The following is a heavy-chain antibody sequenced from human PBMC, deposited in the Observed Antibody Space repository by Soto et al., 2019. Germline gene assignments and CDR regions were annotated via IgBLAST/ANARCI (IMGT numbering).Heavy chain of an antibody. D-gene: IGHD5-12*01. CDR1: GDSVSSGSYY. J-gene: IGHJ4*02. V-gene: IGHV4-61*01. CDR3: VRHAQWIIWAY. Sequence: SETLSLTCTVSGDSVSSGSYYWSWIRQPPGKGLEWIGYIYYSGSTKYNPSLKSRVTMLVDTSKNQFSLKLSSVTAADTAVYYCVRHAQWIIWAYWGQGSLVTVSS. CDR2: IYYSGST.